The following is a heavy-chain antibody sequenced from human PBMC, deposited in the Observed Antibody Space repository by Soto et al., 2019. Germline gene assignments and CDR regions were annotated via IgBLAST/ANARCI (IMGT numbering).Heavy chain of an antibody. J-gene: IGHJ4*02. V-gene: IGHV1-18*01. CDR3: ATYCGGGCYPTVVFDY. CDR2: ISAYNGNT. CDR1: GYTFTSYG. Sequence: ASVKVSCKASGYTFTSYGISWVRQAPGQGLEWMGWISAYNGNTNYAQKLQGRVTMTTDTSTSTAYMELRSLRSDDTAVYYCATYCGGGCYPTVVFDYWGQGTLVTVSS. D-gene: IGHD2-21*02.